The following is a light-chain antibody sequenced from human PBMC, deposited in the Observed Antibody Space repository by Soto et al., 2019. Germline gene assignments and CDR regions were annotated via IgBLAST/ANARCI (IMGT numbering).Light chain of an antibody. J-gene: IGKJ2*01. CDR2: GAS. V-gene: IGKV3-20*01. CDR3: QQYGTSRGT. CDR1: QSVSSSF. Sequence: IVLTQSQDTLSLSPGERATLSCRARQSVSSSFLAWYQQKPGQAPRLLIYGASSRASGIPDRFSGSGTGTDVTLTISRQEPEDFAVYYCQQYGTSRGTFGQGTKLEIK.